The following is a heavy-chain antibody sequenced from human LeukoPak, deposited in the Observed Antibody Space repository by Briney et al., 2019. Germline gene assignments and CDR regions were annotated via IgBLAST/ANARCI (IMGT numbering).Heavy chain of an antibody. V-gene: IGHV3-30-3*01. Sequence: GGSLRLSCAASGFTFSSYAMHWVRQAPGKGLEWVAVISYDGSNKYYADSVKGRFTISRDNSKNTLYLQMNSLRAEDTAVYHCAKDYGSGSVPAKFDPWGQGTLVTVSS. CDR1: GFTFSSYA. J-gene: IGHJ5*02. CDR3: AKDYGSGSVPAKFDP. CDR2: ISYDGSNK. D-gene: IGHD6-25*01.